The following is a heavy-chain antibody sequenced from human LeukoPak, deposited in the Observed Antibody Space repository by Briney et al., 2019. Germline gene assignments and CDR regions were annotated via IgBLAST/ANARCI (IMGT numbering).Heavy chain of an antibody. CDR2: INPSGGST. D-gene: IGHD2-15*01. CDR3: ATQTQYCSGGSCYPRHAFDI. V-gene: IGHV1-46*01. CDR1: GGTFSSYA. Sequence: ASVKVSCKASGGTFSSYAISWVRQAPGQGLEWMGIINPSGGSTSYAQKFQGRVTMTRDTSTSTVYMELSSLRSEDTAVYYCATQTQYCSGGSCYPRHAFDIWGQGTMVTVSS. J-gene: IGHJ3*02.